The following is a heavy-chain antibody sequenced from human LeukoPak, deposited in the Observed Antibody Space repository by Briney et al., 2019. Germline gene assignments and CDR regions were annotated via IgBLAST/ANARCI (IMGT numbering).Heavy chain of an antibody. V-gene: IGHV4-39*07. CDR2: IYYTGST. Sequence: SETLSLTCTVSGGSISSSSYYWGWIRQPPGKGLEWIGSIYYTGSTNYNPSLKSRVTISVDTSRNQFSLNLNSLTAADTAVYYCARSPSFVTWLDPWGQGTLVTVSS. D-gene: IGHD3-3*01. CDR3: ARSPSFVTWLDP. CDR1: GGSISSSSYY. J-gene: IGHJ5*02.